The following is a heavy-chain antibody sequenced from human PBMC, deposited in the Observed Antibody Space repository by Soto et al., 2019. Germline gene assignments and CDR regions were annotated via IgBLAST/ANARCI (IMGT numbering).Heavy chain of an antibody. CDR3: ASEVVGWFAP. CDR2: MNPNSGNT. J-gene: IGHJ5*02. D-gene: IGHD2-15*01. CDR1: GYTFTSYD. Sequence: QVHLVQSGDEVKKQGASVKVSCKNSGYTFTSYDINWVRQATVQGLEWMGWMNPNSGNTGYAQKLQGRVTMTRNTSISTAYMALSSLRSEDTAVYYCASEVVGWFAPWGPGPLVPVSS. V-gene: IGHV1-8*01.